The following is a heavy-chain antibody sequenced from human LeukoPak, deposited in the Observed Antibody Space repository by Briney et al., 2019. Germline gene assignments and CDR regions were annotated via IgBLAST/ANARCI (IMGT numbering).Heavy chain of an antibody. CDR1: GFTFSSYA. CDR3: ARGYSGYDSLDY. J-gene: IGHJ4*02. D-gene: IGHD5-12*01. Sequence: GGSLRLSCAASGFTFSSYAMHWVRQAPGKGLEYVSAISSNGGSTYYANSVKGRFTISRDNSKNTLYLQMGSLRAEDMAVYYCARGYSGYDSLDYWGQGTLVTVSS. V-gene: IGHV3-64*01. CDR2: ISSNGGST.